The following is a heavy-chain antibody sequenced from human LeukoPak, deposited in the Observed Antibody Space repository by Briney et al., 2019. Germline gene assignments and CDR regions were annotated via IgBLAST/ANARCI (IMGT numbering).Heavy chain of an antibody. CDR1: GYTFTSYY. CDR2: INPSGGST. V-gene: IGHV1-46*01. J-gene: IGHJ6*02. CDR3: ARGGSGSYYHYGMDV. D-gene: IGHD3-10*01. Sequence: ASVKVSCKASGYTFTSYYMHWARQAPGQGLEWMGIINPSGGSTSYAQKFQGRVTMTRDTSTSTVYMELSSLRSEDTAVYYCARGGSGSYYHYGMDVWGQGTKATVSS.